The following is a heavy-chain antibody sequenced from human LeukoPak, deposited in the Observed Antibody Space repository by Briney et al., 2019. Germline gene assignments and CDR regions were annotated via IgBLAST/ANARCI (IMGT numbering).Heavy chain of an antibody. J-gene: IGHJ4*02. V-gene: IGHV1-18*01. CDR3: ARDDSGSCYLALDY. D-gene: IGHD1-26*01. CDR2: ISAYNGNT. Sequence: ASVKVSCKASGYTFTSYGISWVRQAPGQGLEWMGWISAYNGNTNYAQKLQGRVTMTTDTSTSTAYMELRSLRSDDTAVYYCARDDSGSCYLALDYWGQGTLVTVSS. CDR1: GYTFTSYG.